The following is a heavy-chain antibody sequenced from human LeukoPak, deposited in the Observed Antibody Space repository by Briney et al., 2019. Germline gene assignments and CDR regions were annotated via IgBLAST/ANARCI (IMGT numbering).Heavy chain of an antibody. V-gene: IGHV3-49*04. CDR1: GFTFSNAW. D-gene: IGHD3-22*01. CDR2: IRSKAYGGTT. CDR3: TRDAYYYDSSGFPYYFDC. J-gene: IGHJ4*02. Sequence: GGSLRLSCAASGFTFSNAWMSWVRQAPGKGLEWVGFIRSKAYGGTTEYAASVKGRFTISRDDSKSIAYLQMNSLKTEDTAVYYCTRDAYYYDSSGFPYYFDCWGQGTLVTVSS.